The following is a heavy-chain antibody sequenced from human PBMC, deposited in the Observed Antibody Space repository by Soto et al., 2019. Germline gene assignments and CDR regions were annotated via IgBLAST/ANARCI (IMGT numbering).Heavy chain of an antibody. Sequence: GESLKISCKGSGYSFTSYWISWVRQMPGKGLEWMGRIDPSDSYTNYSPSFQGHATISADKSISTAYLQWSSLKASDTAMYYCASKSSDNWSDVSSSPTNYGMDVWGQGTTVTVSS. CDR3: ASKSSDNWSDVSSSPTNYGMDV. CDR1: GYSFTSYW. J-gene: IGHJ6*02. D-gene: IGHD1-20*01. V-gene: IGHV5-10-1*01. CDR2: IDPSDSYT.